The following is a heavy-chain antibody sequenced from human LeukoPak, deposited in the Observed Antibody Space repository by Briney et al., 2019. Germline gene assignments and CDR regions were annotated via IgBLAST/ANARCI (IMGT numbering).Heavy chain of an antibody. D-gene: IGHD3-22*01. J-gene: IGHJ4*02. Sequence: ASVKVSCKASGYTFISYGINWVRQAPGQGLEWMGWISGYSGSTAYAQKFQGRVTMTTDTSTSTAYMELKSLRSDGTAVYYCARSMYYYESSGPDYWGQGTLVTVSS. CDR1: GYTFISYG. V-gene: IGHV1-18*01. CDR2: ISGYSGST. CDR3: ARSMYYYESSGPDY.